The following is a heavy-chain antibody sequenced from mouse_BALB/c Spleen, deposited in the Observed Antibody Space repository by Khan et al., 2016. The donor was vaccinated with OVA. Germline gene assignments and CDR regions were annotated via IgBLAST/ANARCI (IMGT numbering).Heavy chain of an antibody. CDR2: VSSGGHYT. Sequence: EVELVESGGDLVKPGGSLKLSCAASGFTFSTYGMSWVRQTPDKRLEWVATVSSGGHYTYHPDTVKGRFTISRDNAKNTLYLQMSSLKSEDTAMFYCARLAYYYDSEGFAYWGQGTLVTVSA. D-gene: IGHD1-1*01. V-gene: IGHV5-6*01. CDR3: ARLAYYYDSEGFAY. CDR1: GFTFSTYG. J-gene: IGHJ3*01.